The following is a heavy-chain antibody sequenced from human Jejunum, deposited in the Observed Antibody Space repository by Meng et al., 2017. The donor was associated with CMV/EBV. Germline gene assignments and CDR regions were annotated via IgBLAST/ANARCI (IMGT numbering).Heavy chain of an antibody. J-gene: IGHJ4*03. CDR3: VRHRGYEM. V-gene: IGHV5-51*01. CDR2: IPPDGSDT. CDR1: GGSVGDYR. D-gene: IGHD2-2*01. Sequence: ISCRNVGGSVGDYRLGWRRQMPGKGLEWMGSIPPDGSDTQYRPSVQGQVTMSVDTSDTTAYLQWANLKASDTAIYFCVRHRGYEMWGQGTLVTVSS.